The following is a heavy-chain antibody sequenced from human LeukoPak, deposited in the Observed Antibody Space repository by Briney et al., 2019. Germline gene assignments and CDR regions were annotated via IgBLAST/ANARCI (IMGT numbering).Heavy chain of an antibody. D-gene: IGHD6-19*01. CDR3: ARGADTGYSSDS. V-gene: IGHV3-74*01. J-gene: IGHJ5*02. CDR1: GFTFIDYY. Sequence: GGSLRLSCAASGFTFIDYYMSWVRQAPGKGLVWVSRINSDARSTSYADSVKGRFTISRDNAKNTLYLQMNSLRAEDTAVYYCARGADTGYSSDSWGQGTLVTVSS. CDR2: INSDARST.